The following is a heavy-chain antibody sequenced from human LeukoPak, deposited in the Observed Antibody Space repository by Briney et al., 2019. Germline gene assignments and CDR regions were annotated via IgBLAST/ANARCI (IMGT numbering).Heavy chain of an antibody. CDR3: TRDWNDVD. CDR2: IRSKAYGGTT. Sequence: SGGSLRLSCTASGFTFGDYAMSWVRQAPGKGLEWVGFIRSKAYGGTTEYAASVKGRFTISRDDSKSIAYLQMNSLKTEDTAVYYCTRDWNDVDWGQGPLVTVSS. CDR1: GFTFGDYA. V-gene: IGHV3-49*04. D-gene: IGHD1-1*01. J-gene: IGHJ4*02.